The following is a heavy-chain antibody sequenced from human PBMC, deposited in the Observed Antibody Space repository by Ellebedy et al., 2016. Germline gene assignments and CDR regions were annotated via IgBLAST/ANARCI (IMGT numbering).Heavy chain of an antibody. J-gene: IGHJ6*02. V-gene: IGHV3-7*01. Sequence: GESLKISCAASGFTFSSCWMSWVRQAPGKGPEWVANIKEDGSEKYYVDSVRGRFTISRDNAKNSLYLQMNSLRAEDTAVYYCARDRGRDGYNYLRFYYGMDVWGQGTTVTVSS. D-gene: IGHD5-24*01. CDR2: IKEDGSEK. CDR3: ARDRGRDGYNYLRFYYGMDV. CDR1: GFTFSSCW.